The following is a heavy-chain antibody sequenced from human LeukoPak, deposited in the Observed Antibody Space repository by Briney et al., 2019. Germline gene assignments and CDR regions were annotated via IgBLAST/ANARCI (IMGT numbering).Heavy chain of an antibody. J-gene: IGHJ4*02. CDR1: GVTLSSYG. CDR3: STAKFDY. Sequence: PGGSLRLSCAASGVTLSSYGINWVRQAPGKGLEWVSYISLSSSTIYYADSVKGRFTISRDNAKNSLFLQMSRLRAEDTAVYYCSTAKFDYWGQGTLVTVSS. V-gene: IGHV3-48*01. CDR2: ISLSSSTI.